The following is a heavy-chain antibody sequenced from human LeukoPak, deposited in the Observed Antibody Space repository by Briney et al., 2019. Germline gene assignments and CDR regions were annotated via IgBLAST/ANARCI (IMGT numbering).Heavy chain of an antibody. D-gene: IGHD4-23*01. CDR1: GYTFTSYY. CDR2: INPSSGDT. V-gene: IGHV1-46*01. J-gene: IGHJ4*02. Sequence: ASVKVSCKASGYTFTSYYMHWVRQAPGQGLEWMGVINPSSGDTAYAQKFQGRVTMTRDTSTSTVYMELSSLRSEDTAVYYCATSRVTREDYGGNLGAFLRDYWGQGTLVTVSS. CDR3: ATSRVTREDYGGNLGAFLRDY.